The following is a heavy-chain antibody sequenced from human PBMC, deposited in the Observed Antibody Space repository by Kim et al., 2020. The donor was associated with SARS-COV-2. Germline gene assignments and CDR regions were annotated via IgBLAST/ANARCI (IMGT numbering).Heavy chain of an antibody. CDR2: INHSGST. J-gene: IGHJ6*03. CDR3: ARGYRGITIFGVVTKGYYYYMDV. D-gene: IGHD3-3*01. CDR1: GGSFSGYY. Sequence: SETLSLTCAVYGGSFSGYYWSWIRQPPGKGLGWIGEINHSGSTNYNPSLKSRVTISVDTSKNQFSLKLSSVTAADTAVYYCARGYRGITIFGVVTKGYYYYMDVWGKGTTVTVSS. V-gene: IGHV4-34*01.